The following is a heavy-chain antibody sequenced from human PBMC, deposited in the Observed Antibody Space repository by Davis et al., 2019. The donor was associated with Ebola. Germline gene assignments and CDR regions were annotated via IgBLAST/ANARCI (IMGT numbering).Heavy chain of an antibody. D-gene: IGHD3-3*01. Sequence: PGGSLRLSCAASGFTFSSYGMHWVRQAPGKGLEWVAVISYDGSNKYYADSVKGRFTISRDNSKNTLYLQMNSLRAEDTAVYYCAKERTLTYYDFWSGYPQYWGQGTLVTVSS. J-gene: IGHJ4*02. CDR2: ISYDGSNK. CDR3: AKERTLTYYDFWSGYPQY. V-gene: IGHV3-30*18. CDR1: GFTFSSYG.